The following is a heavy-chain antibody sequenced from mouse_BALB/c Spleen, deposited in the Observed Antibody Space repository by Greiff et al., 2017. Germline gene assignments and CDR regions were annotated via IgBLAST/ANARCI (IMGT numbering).Heavy chain of an antibody. CDR2: IDTSDSYT. CDR3: ARSDGYPWFAY. CDR1: GYTFTDYW. D-gene: IGHD1-2*01. J-gene: IGHJ3*01. V-gene: IGHV1-69*01. Sequence: QVHVKQPGAELVMPGASVKMSCKASGYTFTDYWMHWVKQRPGQGLEWIGAIDTSDSYTSYNQKFKGKATLTVDESSSTAYMQLSSLTSEDSAVYYCARSDGYPWFAYWGQGTLVTVSA.